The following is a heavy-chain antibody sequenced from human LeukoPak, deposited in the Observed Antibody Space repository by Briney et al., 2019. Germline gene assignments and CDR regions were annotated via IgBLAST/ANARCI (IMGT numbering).Heavy chain of an antibody. Sequence: GGSLRVSCAASGFTFSSYGMHWVRQAPGKGLEWVAVIWYDGSNKYYADSVKGRFTISRDNSKNTLYLQMNSLGAEDTAVYYCARAGYYDSSGSTRAFDIWGQGTMVTVSS. J-gene: IGHJ3*02. D-gene: IGHD3-22*01. V-gene: IGHV3-33*01. CDR1: GFTFSSYG. CDR2: IWYDGSNK. CDR3: ARAGYYDSSGSTRAFDI.